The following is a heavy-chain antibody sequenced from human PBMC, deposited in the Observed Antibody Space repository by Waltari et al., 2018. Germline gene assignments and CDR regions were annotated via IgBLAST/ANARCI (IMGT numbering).Heavy chain of an antibody. J-gene: IGHJ4*02. V-gene: IGHV3-21*01. CDR1: GFTFSTYG. D-gene: IGHD3-16*01. CDR2: ISSSSRYI. Sequence: EVQLEESGGGLVKPGGSLRLACAASGFTFSTYGMNWVRQAPGKGLEWVSSISSSSRYIDYADSVKGRFTISRDNAKNSLYLQMNSLRAEDTAVYYCARDSPVMGAGDYWGQGTLVTVSS. CDR3: ARDSPVMGAGDY.